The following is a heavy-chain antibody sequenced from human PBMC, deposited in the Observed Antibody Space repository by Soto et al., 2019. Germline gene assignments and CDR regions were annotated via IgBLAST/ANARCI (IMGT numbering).Heavy chain of an antibody. J-gene: IGHJ5*02. Sequence: ASVKVSCKGSGYTFTTYYIHWLRQAPGQGLEWMGIINPSAGGTTYAQKFQGRITMTRDTSTSTVYMDLSSLRSEDTAVYYCARDGGSTGLSNCFDPWGQGTLVTVSS. V-gene: IGHV1-46*01. CDR2: INPSAGGT. CDR3: ARDGGSTGLSNCFDP. D-gene: IGHD2-8*02. CDR1: GYTFTTYY.